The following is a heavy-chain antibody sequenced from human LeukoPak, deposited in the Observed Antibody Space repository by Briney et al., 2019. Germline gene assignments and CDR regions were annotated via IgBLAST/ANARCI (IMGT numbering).Heavy chain of an antibody. CDR1: GYTFTSYG. CDR2: ISTSSVNT. Sequence: ASVKVSCKASGYTFTSYGISWVRQAPGQGLEWMGWISTSSVNTNYAQKFQGRLTMTTDTSTSTAHMELRSLRSDDTAVYYCTRDFDNPENSCPSTSCIDVWGQGTTVTVSS. CDR3: TRDFDNPENSCPSTSCIDV. V-gene: IGHV1-18*01. J-gene: IGHJ6*02. D-gene: IGHD2-2*01.